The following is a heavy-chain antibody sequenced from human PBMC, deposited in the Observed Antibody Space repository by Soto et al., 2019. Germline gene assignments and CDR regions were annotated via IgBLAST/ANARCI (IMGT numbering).Heavy chain of an antibody. V-gene: IGHV3-74*01. CDR1: GFSFSSYW. Sequence: GGSLRLSCAASGFSFSSYWMSWVRQAPGKGLIWVSRISGDGSNTNYADSVKGRFTISRDNAKNTLYLQMNSLRDEDTAMYYCVGQQTNLPIDRWGQGTLVTVSS. CDR2: ISGDGSNT. D-gene: IGHD6-13*01. CDR3: VGQQTNLPIDR. J-gene: IGHJ5*02.